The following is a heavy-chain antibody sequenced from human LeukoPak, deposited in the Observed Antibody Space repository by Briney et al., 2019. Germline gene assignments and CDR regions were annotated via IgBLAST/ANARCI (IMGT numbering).Heavy chain of an antibody. CDR1: GFTFSSSA. J-gene: IGHJ4*02. D-gene: IGHD5-18*01. CDR2: IWHDGSRT. Sequence: GGSLRLSCTASGFTFSSSAMHWVRQTPGKGLEWVSIIWHDGSRTYYADSVKGRFTISRDNSKNTLYLQMNSLRAEDTAVYYCARVLDTAGMSYWGQGPWSPSPQ. V-gene: IGHV3-33*01. CDR3: ARVLDTAGMSY.